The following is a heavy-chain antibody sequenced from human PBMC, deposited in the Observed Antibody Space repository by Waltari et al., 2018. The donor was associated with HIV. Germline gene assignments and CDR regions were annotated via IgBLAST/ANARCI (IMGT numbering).Heavy chain of an antibody. CDR1: GYSISSGYY. CDR3: ARISSSGWYLGY. CDR2: IYHSGST. V-gene: IGHV4-38-2*01. D-gene: IGHD6-19*01. J-gene: IGHJ4*02. Sequence: QVQLQASGPGLVKPSETLSLTCAVSGYSISSGYYWGWIRQPPGKGLEWIGSIYHSGSTYYNPSLKSRVTISVDTSKNQFSLKLSSVTAADTAVYYCARISSSGWYLGYWGQGTLVTVSS.